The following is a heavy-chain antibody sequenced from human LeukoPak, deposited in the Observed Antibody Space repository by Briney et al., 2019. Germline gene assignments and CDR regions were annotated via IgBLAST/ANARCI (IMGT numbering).Heavy chain of an antibody. V-gene: IGHV4-59*01. J-gene: IGHJ4*02. D-gene: IGHD6-6*01. CDR1: GGSISSYY. CDR2: IYYSGST. CDR3: ARDVFRDMSIAARPTTD. Sequence: MSSETLSLTCTVSGGSISSYYWSWIRQPPGKGLEWIGYIYYSGSTNYNPSLKSRFTISVDTSKNQFSLKLSSVTAADTAVYYCARDVFRDMSIAARPTTDWGQGTLVTVSS.